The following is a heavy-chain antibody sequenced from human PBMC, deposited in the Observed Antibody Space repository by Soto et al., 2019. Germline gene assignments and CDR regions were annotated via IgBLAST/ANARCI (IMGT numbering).Heavy chain of an antibody. J-gene: IGHJ4*02. V-gene: IGHV4-59*01. CDR1: GGSISSYY. Sequence: SETLSLTCTVSGGSISSYYWSWIRQPPGKGLEWIGYIYYSGSTNYNPSLKSRVTISVDTSKNQFALKLSSVTAADTAVYYCASANPVSWGSYTTWGQGTLVTVSS. CDR3: ASANPVSWGSYTT. CDR2: IYYSGST. D-gene: IGHD3-16*01.